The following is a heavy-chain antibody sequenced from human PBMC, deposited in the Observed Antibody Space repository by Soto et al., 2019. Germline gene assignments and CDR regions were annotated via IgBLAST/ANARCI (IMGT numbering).Heavy chain of an antibody. Sequence: EVQLVESGGGLVQPGSSLRLSCEASGFTFSAYTMNWVRQAPGKGLEWISHITSTSNIIYYADSVKGRFTISRDNARNALLVQKKSLRVEDTAVEYCARGKAVDDYRGQGTLVTVSS. CDR2: ITSTSNII. V-gene: IGHV3-48*01. CDR3: ARGKAVDDY. D-gene: IGHD2-15*01. J-gene: IGHJ4*02. CDR1: GFTFSAYT.